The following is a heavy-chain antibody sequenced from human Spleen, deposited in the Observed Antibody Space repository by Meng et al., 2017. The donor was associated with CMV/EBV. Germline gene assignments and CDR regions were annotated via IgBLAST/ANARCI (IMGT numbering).Heavy chain of an antibody. V-gene: IGHV3-7*01. CDR2: IKQDGTEK. Sequence: GESLKISCAASGFTFSNYWMSWVRQAPGKGLEWVANIKQDGTEKYYVDSVKGRFTISRDNTKNSLYLQMNSLRAEDTAVYYCVRDWDYWGQGTLVTVSS. CDR3: VRDWDY. CDR1: GFTFSNYW. J-gene: IGHJ4*02.